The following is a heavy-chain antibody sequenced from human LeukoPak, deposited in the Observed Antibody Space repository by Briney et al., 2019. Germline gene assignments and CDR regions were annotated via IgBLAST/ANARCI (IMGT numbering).Heavy chain of an antibody. V-gene: IGHV3-66*01. CDR1: GFTVSSNY. J-gene: IGHJ3*02. D-gene: IGHD5-18*01. CDR2: IYSGGST. Sequence: GGSLRLSCAASGFTVSSNYMSWVRQAPGKGLEWVSVIYSGGSTYYADSVKGRFTISRDNSKNTLYLQVNSLRPEDTAVYYCGRDTVGYGGAFDIWGQGTMVTVSS. CDR3: GRDTVGYGGAFDI.